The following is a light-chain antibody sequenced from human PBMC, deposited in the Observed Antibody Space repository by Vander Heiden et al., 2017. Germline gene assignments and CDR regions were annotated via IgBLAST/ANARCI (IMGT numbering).Light chain of an antibody. CDR1: NIGSKS. J-gene: IGLJ2*01. CDR3: TAWDSSSDRGV. Sequence: SYVRTQPPSVSVSPGQTARITCGGNNIGSKSVHWYQQKPGQAPVLGVYDDSDRPSGIPERFSGSNSGNTATLTISRVEAGDEADYDCTAWDSSSDRGVFGGGTKLTVL. CDR2: DDS. V-gene: IGLV3-21*02.